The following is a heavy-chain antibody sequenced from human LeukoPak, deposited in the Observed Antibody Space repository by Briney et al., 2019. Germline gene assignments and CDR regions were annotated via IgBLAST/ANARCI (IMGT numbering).Heavy chain of an antibody. CDR2: IGNTET. D-gene: IGHD5-18*01. CDR1: GFPFETNA. J-gene: IGHJ4*02. CDR3: AKDWIQFNRVFDCFDS. Sequence: GGSLRLSCATSGFPFETNAMSWVRQAPGKGLEWVATIGNTETFYTDSVTGRFTISRDNSKNTVNLQMNRPRVEDTAIYYCAKDWIQFNRVFDCFDSWGQGTLVTVSS. V-gene: IGHV3-23*01.